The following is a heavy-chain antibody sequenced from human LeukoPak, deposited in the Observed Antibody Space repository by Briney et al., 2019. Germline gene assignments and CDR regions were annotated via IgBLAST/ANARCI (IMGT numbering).Heavy chain of an antibody. CDR3: ARDIRSYYYMDV. CDR2: LWYDGSNK. V-gene: IGHV3-33*01. CDR1: GFTFSSYG. J-gene: IGHJ6*03. Sequence: ERSLRLSCAASGFTFSSYGMHWVRQAPGKGLEWVAVLWYDGSNKDYADSVKGRFTISRDNPKNTLYLQMNSLRAEDTAVYYCARDIRSYYYMDVWGKGTTVTVSS.